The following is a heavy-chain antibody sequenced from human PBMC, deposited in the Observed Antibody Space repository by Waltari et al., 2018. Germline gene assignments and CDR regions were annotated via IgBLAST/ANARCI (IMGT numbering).Heavy chain of an antibody. CDR2: IITGGWIT. Sequence: EVQLLESGGALVQHGESLRLSCAASGFTFRNYDMTWVRQAPGKGLEWVSHIITGGWITYYADSVKGRFTISRDNSKNTLYLQMNGLRAEDTAVYYCAKPESYPMTLVINAYFDYWGQGTLVTVSS. CDR1: GFTFRNYD. CDR3: AKPESYPMTLVINAYFDY. D-gene: IGHD2-21*01. V-gene: IGHV3-23*01. J-gene: IGHJ4*02.